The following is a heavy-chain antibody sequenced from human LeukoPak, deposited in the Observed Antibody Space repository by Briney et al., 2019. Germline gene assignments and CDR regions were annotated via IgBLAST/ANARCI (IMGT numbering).Heavy chain of an antibody. V-gene: IGHV3-23*01. J-gene: IGHJ4*02. CDR2: INHHGHT. CDR1: GSTFNHYA. D-gene: IGHD6-19*01. CDR3: ARDHGSQDSGAWYVFDY. Sequence: GGSLRLSCAASGSTFNHYAMSWVRQAPGKGLEWVSGINHHGHTFYADSVKGRFTISRDNSKNTVFLQMNSLRADDTAEYFCARDHGSQDSGAWYVFDYWGRGTPVTVSS.